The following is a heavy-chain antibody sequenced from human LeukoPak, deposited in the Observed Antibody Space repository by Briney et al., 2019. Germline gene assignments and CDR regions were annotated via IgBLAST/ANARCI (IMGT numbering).Heavy chain of an antibody. Sequence: PGGSLRLSCAASGFSFSTFGMHWARRAPGKGLEWVAVIWTNGSKKSYAESVKGRFTVSRDNSRNTLYLQMNRLRAEDTAVYYCWRDSLGGDYWGQGTLVTVSS. CDR1: GFSFSTFG. J-gene: IGHJ4*02. CDR2: IWTNGSKK. D-gene: IGHD3-16*01. CDR3: WRDSLGGDY. V-gene: IGHV3-33*08.